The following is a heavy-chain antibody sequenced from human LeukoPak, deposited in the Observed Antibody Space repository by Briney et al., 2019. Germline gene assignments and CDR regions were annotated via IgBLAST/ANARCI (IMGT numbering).Heavy chain of an antibody. CDR3: IRPTVTTDWD. J-gene: IGHJ4*02. V-gene: IGHV3-73*01. CDR1: GFTFSGSA. CDR2: IRSKANNYAT. D-gene: IGHD4-17*01. Sequence: HGGSLRLSCAASGFTFSGSAMHWVRQASGKGLEWVGRIRSKANNYATAYAASLKGRFTMSRDDSKNTAYLHMNSLKTEDTAVYYCIRPTVTTDWDWGQGTLVTVSS.